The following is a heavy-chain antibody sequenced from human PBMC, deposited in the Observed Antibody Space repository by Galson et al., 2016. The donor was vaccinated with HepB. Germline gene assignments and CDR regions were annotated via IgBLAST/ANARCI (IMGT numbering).Heavy chain of an antibody. J-gene: IGHJ4*02. Sequence: SLRLSCAASGFTFSNYWMHWVRQPPGKGLIWVSRIKTDGSSTSYADSVKGRFTLSRDNAENTIDLQMNGLRAEDTAVYYCARDVDCGGGRCYSNYFDYWGQGILVTVSS. CDR3: ARDVDCGGGRCYSNYFDY. CDR1: GFTFSNYW. D-gene: IGHD2-15*01. V-gene: IGHV3-74*01. CDR2: IKTDGSST.